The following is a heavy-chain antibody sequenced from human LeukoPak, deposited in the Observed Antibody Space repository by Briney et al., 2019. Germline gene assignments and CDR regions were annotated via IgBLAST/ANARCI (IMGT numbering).Heavy chain of an antibody. CDR2: IISSSSYI. J-gene: IGHJ4*02. V-gene: IGHV3-21*01. D-gene: IGHD5-18*01. CDR1: GFTFSSYS. Sequence: GGSLRLSCAASGFTFSSYSMNWVRQAPGKGLEWVSSIISSSSYIYYADSVKGRFTISRDNAKNSLYLQMNSLRAEDTAVYYCARAIRGYSYVIDYWGQGTLVTVSS. CDR3: ARAIRGYSYVIDY.